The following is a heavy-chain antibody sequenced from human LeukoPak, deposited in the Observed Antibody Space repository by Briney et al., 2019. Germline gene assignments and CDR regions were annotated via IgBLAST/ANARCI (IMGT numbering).Heavy chain of an antibody. J-gene: IGHJ4*02. V-gene: IGHV1-18*04. CDR1: GYTFISYG. CDR3: ARDPARYDILTDHYNRGPFDY. CDR2: ISADNGNT. D-gene: IGHD3-9*01. Sequence: ASVKVSCKASGYTFISYGISWVRQAPGQGLEWMGWISADNGNTNYAQNLQGRVTMTTDTSTSTAYLELRSLRSDDTAVYYCARDPARYDILTDHYNRGPFDYWGQGTLVTVSS.